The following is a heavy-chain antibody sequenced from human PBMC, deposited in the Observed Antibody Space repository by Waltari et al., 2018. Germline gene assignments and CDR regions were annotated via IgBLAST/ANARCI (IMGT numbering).Heavy chain of an antibody. CDR1: GFTFSSYS. J-gene: IGHJ6*02. Sequence: EVQLVESGGGLVKPGGSLRLSCAASGFTFSSYSMNWVRQAPGKGLEWVSSISSSSSYIYYADSVKGRFTISRDNAKNSLYLQMNSLRAEDTAVYYCARVQYYDFWSGVYYYYYGMDVWGQGTTVTVSS. CDR2: ISSSSSYI. CDR3: ARVQYYDFWSGVYYYYYGMDV. V-gene: IGHV3-21*01. D-gene: IGHD3-3*01.